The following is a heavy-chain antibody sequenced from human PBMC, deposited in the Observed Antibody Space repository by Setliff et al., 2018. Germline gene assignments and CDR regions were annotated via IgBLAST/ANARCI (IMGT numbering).Heavy chain of an antibody. CDR1: GFSLSTGRVG. CDR3: AHIPNYYGSGTYSFDY. CDR2: IYWDDDK. Sequence: HTLVNPTQTLTLTCPFSGFSLSTGRVGVGWIRQPPGKALEWLALIYWDDDKRYSPSLKSRLTITNDTSKNQVVLTMTNMDPVDTATYYCAHIPNYYGSGTYSFDYWGQGTLVTVSS. V-gene: IGHV2-5*02. J-gene: IGHJ4*02. D-gene: IGHD3-10*01.